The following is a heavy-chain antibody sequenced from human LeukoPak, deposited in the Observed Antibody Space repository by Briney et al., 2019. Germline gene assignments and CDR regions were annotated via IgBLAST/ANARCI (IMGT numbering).Heavy chain of an antibody. CDR1: GFTFSSYA. Sequence: PGGSLRLSCAASGFTFSSYAMHWVRQAPGKGLEWVAVISYDGSNKYYADSVKGRFTISRDNSKNTLYLQMNTLRAEDTAVYYCAKEKDSSGWYYYGMDVWGKGTTVTVSS. V-gene: IGHV3-30*04. J-gene: IGHJ6*04. CDR3: AKEKDSSGWYYYGMDV. D-gene: IGHD6-19*01. CDR2: ISYDGSNK.